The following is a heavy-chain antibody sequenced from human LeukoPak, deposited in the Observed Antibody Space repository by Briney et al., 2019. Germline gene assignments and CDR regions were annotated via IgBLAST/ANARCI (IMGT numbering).Heavy chain of an antibody. J-gene: IGHJ6*02. CDR1: GYSFTSYW. Sequence: GESLKISCKGSGYSFTSYWIGWVRPMPGKGLEWMGIIYPGYSDTRYSPSFQGQVTISADKSISTAYLQWSSLKASDTAMYYCARYMVRGVIGYYYYGMDVWGQGTTVTVSS. D-gene: IGHD3-10*01. CDR3: ARYMVRGVIGYYYYGMDV. CDR2: IYPGYSDT. V-gene: IGHV5-51*01.